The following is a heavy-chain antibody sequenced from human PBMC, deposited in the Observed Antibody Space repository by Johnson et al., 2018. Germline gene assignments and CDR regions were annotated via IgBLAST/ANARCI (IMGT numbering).Heavy chain of an antibody. CDR1: GFTFSSYG. CDR2: IWYDGSNK. CDR3: ARESGGGAFDI. Sequence: QVQLVQSGGGVVQPGRSLRLSCAASGFTFSSYGMHWVRQAPGKGLEWVAVIWYDGSNKYYADYVKGRFTISRDNSKNTLYLQMNSLKAEDTAVYYCARESGGGAFDIWGQGTMVTVSS. J-gene: IGHJ3*02. V-gene: IGHV3-33*01. D-gene: IGHD2-8*02.